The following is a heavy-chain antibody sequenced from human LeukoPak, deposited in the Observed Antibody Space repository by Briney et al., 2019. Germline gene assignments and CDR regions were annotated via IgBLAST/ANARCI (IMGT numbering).Heavy chain of an antibody. Sequence: SGTLSLTCAVSGGSISSSNWWSWVRQPPGKGLGWIGEIYHSGSTNYNPSLKSRVTISVDKSKSQFSLKLSSVTAADTAVYYCARDYVRYFDWLPPPYYYYYGMDVWGKGTTVTVSS. D-gene: IGHD3-9*01. CDR2: IYHSGST. V-gene: IGHV4-4*02. CDR3: ARDYVRYFDWLPPPYYYYYGMDV. J-gene: IGHJ6*04. CDR1: GGSISSSNW.